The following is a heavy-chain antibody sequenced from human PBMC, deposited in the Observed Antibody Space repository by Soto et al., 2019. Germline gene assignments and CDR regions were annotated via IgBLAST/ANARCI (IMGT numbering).Heavy chain of an antibody. D-gene: IGHD2-2*01. CDR2: ISSSGTYI. CDR1: GFTFSTYS. Sequence: PGGSLRLSCAASGFTFSTYSMNWVRQAPGKGLEWVSSISSSGTYIHYADSLKGRFTISRDNAKNSLYLQMISLRAEDTAVYYCERDPSDCSSTSCWGYYAMDVWGQGTTVTVS. CDR3: ERDPSDCSSTSCWGYYAMDV. V-gene: IGHV3-21*01. J-gene: IGHJ6*02.